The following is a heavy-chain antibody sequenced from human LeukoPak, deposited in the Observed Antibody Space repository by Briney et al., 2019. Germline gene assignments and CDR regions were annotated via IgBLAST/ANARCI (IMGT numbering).Heavy chain of an antibody. CDR1: GFTFEDYG. D-gene: IGHD2-2*01. CDR2: ISWGGGST. CDR3: ARDMAYCSSTSCPLGY. V-gene: IGHV3-20*04. Sequence: PGGSLRLSCAASGFTFEDYGMSWVRQAPGKGLEWVSGISWGGGSTGSVDSVKGRFTISRDIAKNSLYLQMNSLRAEDTALYYCARDMAYCSSTSCPLGYWGQGTLVTVSS. J-gene: IGHJ4*02.